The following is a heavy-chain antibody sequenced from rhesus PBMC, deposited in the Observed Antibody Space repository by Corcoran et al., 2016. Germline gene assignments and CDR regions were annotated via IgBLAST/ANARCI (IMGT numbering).Heavy chain of an antibody. CDR3: ASDHWGSVDY. CDR1: GGSFSNKY. V-gene: IGHV4-169*02. D-gene: IGHD7-45*01. Sequence: QVQLQESGPGLVKPSETLTVTCAVSGGSFSNKYWSWIRSAPGKGLEWIGYILGSGSSTNYNPSLKSRVTLSVDTSKNQFSLKVNSMTAADTAVYYCASDHWGSVDYWGQGVLVTVSS. J-gene: IGHJ4*01. CDR2: ILGSGSST.